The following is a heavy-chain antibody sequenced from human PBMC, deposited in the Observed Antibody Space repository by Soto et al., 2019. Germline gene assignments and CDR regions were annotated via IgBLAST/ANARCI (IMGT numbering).Heavy chain of an antibody. CDR2: ISWNSGSI. D-gene: IGHD1-26*01. Sequence: ELQLVESGGGLVQPGRSLRLSCVASGFTFDDYSMHWVRQAPGKGLEWVSSISWNSGSILYAESLEGRFTISRDSAKNSHYLQMNSLRAEDTAFYYCAKRATDGNSGKWFDPWGQGPLVTVSS. J-gene: IGHJ5*02. CDR1: GFTFDDYS. CDR3: AKRATDGNSGKWFDP. V-gene: IGHV3-9*01.